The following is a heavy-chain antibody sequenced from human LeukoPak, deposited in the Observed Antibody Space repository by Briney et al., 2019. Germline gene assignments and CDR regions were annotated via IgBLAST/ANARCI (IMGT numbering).Heavy chain of an antibody. Sequence: GGSLRLSCAASGFTFSSYWMSWVRQAPGKGLEWVANIKQDGSEKYYVDSVKGRFTISRGNAKNSLYLQMNSLRAEDTAVYYCARAGDQWLALGAFDIWGQGTMVTVSS. CDR3: ARAGDQWLALGAFDI. D-gene: IGHD6-19*01. CDR2: IKQDGSEK. J-gene: IGHJ3*02. CDR1: GFTFSSYW. V-gene: IGHV3-7*03.